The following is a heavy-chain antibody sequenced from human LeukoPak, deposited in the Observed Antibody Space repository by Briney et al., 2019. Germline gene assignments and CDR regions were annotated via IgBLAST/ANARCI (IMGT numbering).Heavy chain of an antibody. CDR3: ARAPSGYYPYFDY. CDR2: ISYDGSDK. J-gene: IGHJ4*02. CDR1: EFTFSSYT. Sequence: GGSLRLSCAASEFTFSSYTMHWVRQAPGKELEWVAVISYDGSDKYYADSVKGRFTISRDNSKNTLYLQMNTLRAEDATMYYCARAPSGYYPYFDYWGQGTLVTVSS. D-gene: IGHD3-3*01. V-gene: IGHV3-30*04.